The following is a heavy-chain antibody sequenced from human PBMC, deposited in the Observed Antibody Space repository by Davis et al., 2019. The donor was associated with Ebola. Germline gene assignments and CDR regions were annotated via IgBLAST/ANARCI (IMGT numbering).Heavy chain of an antibody. CDR3: ARVSGSCGY. D-gene: IGHD2-15*01. CDR2: ISSSSYI. J-gene: IGHJ4*02. V-gene: IGHV3-69-1*01. CDR1: GFTFSDYY. Sequence: GGSLRLSCAASGFTFSDYYMSWICQAPGKGLEWVSSISSSSYIYYADSVKGRFTISRDNAKNSLYLQMNSLRAEDTAVYYCARVSGSCGYWGQGTLVTVSS.